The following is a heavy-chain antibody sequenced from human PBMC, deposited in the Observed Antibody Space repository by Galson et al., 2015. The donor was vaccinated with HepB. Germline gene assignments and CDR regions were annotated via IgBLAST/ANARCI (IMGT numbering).Heavy chain of an antibody. CDR3: ARVPNRYCSGGSCSPYYFDY. D-gene: IGHD2-15*01. Sequence: SVKVSCKASGYTFTSYGISWVRQASGQGLEWMGWVSAYNGNTNYAQKLQGRVTMTTDTSTSTAYMELRSLRSDDTAVYYCARVPNRYCSGGSCSPYYFDYWGQGTLVTVSS. J-gene: IGHJ4*02. CDR2: VSAYNGNT. CDR1: GYTFTSYG. V-gene: IGHV1-18*01.